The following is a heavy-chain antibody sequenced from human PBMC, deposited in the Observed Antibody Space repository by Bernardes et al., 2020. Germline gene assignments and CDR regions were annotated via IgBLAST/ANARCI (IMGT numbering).Heavy chain of an antibody. CDR2: IYNTGSS. D-gene: IGHD2-8*01. CDR3: ARVGPTEGCMLCALDY. CDR1: GGSISSSY. J-gene: IGHJ4*02. V-gene: IGHV4-59*01. Sequence: SESLSLTCTVSGGSISSSYGSWIQQRPGKGLEWIGYIYNTGSSKYNPSLKSRVTISVDTSKNQFSLKLSSVTAADTAMYYCARVGPTEGCMLCALDYWGQGTLVTVSS.